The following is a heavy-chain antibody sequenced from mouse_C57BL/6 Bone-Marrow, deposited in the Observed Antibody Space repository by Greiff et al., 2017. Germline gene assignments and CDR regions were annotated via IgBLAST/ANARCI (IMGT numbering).Heavy chain of an antibody. V-gene: IGHV1-64*01. Sequence: QVQLKQPGAELVKPGASVKLSCKASGYTFTSYWMHWVKQRPGQGLEWIGMIHPNSGSTNYNEKFKGKATLTVDKSSSTAYMQLSSLTSEDSAVYYYAGGGMTTLPWYFDFGGRGTAVTVTA. CDR3: AGGGMTTLPWYFDF. D-gene: IGHD2-13*01. J-gene: IGHJ1*03. CDR1: GYTFTSYW. CDR2: IHPNSGST.